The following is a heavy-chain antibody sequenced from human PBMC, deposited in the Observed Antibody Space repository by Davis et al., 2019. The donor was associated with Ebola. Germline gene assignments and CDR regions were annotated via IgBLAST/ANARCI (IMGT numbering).Heavy chain of an antibody. CDR1: GYSFTNYW. D-gene: IGHD4-17*01. CDR2: IYPGDSDT. V-gene: IGHV5-51*01. J-gene: IGHJ5*02. Sequence: GESLKISCKGSGYSFTNYWIGWVRQMPGKDLEWMGIIYPGDSDTRYSPSFLGQVIISADKSISTAYLQWTSLKASDTAVYYCARHGDYGDYVPHDWFDPWGQGTLVTVSS. CDR3: ARHGDYGDYVPHDWFDP.